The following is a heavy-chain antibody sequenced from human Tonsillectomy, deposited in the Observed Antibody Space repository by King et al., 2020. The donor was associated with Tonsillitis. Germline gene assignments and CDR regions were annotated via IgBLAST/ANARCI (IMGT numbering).Heavy chain of an antibody. J-gene: IGHJ4*02. CDR3: ARGGDSSGSSRQPFDC. V-gene: IGHV3-53*01. D-gene: IGHD3-22*01. CDR2: IYSGGDT. CDR1: GFSVSSNY. Sequence: VQLVESGGGLVQPGGSLRLSCAASGFSVSSNYMSWVRQTPGKGLEWVSVIYSGGDTYYADSVKGRFTISRDNSKNTLSLQVNSMSAEDTALYYCARGGDSSGSSRQPFDCWGQGTLVTVSS.